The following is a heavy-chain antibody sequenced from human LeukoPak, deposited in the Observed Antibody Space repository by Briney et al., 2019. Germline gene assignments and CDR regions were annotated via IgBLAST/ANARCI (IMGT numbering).Heavy chain of an antibody. CDR3: ARDAWYYGSGSHALDY. Sequence: SQTLSLTCAISGDIVSSNSAAWNWIRQSPSRGLEWLGRTYYRSKWYNDYAVSVKSRITINPDTSKNQFSLQLNSVTPEDTAVYYCARDAWYYGSGSHALDYWGQGTLVTVSS. CDR2: TYYRSKWYN. CDR1: GDIVSSNSAA. V-gene: IGHV6-1*01. J-gene: IGHJ4*02. D-gene: IGHD3-10*01.